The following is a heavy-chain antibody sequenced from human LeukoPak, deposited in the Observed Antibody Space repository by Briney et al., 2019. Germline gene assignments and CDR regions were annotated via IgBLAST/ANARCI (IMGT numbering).Heavy chain of an antibody. CDR2: TDPIGGST. CDR3: ARWTTTYLDY. CDR1: GGTFSRYP. Sequence: ASVEVSCKASGGTFSRYPVNWVRQAPGQGLEWMGITDPIGGSTNYAQKFQGRVTMTRDTSTSTVYMELSSLRSEDSAVYYCARWTTTYLDYWGQGTLVTVSS. J-gene: IGHJ4*02. D-gene: IGHD4-11*01. V-gene: IGHV1-46*01.